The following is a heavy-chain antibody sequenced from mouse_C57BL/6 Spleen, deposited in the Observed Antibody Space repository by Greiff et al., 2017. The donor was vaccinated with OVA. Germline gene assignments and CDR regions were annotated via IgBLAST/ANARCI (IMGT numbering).Heavy chain of an antibody. J-gene: IGHJ3*01. CDR2: IYPGDGDT. CDR3: ARGTGSSPWFAY. V-gene: IGHV1-82*01. D-gene: IGHD1-1*01. Sequence: VKLMESGPELVKPGASVKISCKASGYAFSSSWMNWVKQRPGKGLEWIGRIYPGDGDTNYNGKFKGKATLTADKSSSTAYMQLSSLTSEDSAVYFCARGTGSSPWFAYWGQGTLVTVSA. CDR1: GYAFSSSW.